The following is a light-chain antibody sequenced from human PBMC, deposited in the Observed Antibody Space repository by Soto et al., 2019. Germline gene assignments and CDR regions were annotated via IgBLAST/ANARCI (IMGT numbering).Light chain of an antibody. J-gene: IGKJ5*01. V-gene: IGKV1-17*03. CDR1: QGISKH. CDR2: AAS. CDR3: LQHNNYPIT. Sequence: DIQLTQSPSAMSASVGASVTSTCRASQGISKHVVWFQQKPGKVPKRLIDAASSLQSGVPSRFSGSGSGTEFTLTISSLQPEDFATYYCLQHNNYPITFGQGTRLEIK.